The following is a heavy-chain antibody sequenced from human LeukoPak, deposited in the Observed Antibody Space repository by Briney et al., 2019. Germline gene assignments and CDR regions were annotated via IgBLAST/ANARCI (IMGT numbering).Heavy chain of an antibody. D-gene: IGHD6-19*01. V-gene: IGHV3-48*03. CDR2: ISSSGSTI. CDR3: ARDSSGWYASALSYMDV. J-gene: IGHJ6*03. Sequence: GGSLRLSCAASGFTFSSYEMDWVRQAPGKGLEWVSYISSSGSTIYYADSVKGRFTISRDNAKNSLYLQINSLRAEDTAVYYCARDSSGWYASALSYMDVWGKGTTVTVPS. CDR1: GFTFSSYE.